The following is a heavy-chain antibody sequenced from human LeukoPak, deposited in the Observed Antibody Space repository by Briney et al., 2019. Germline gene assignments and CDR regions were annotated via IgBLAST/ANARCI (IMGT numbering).Heavy chain of an antibody. CDR2: IYYSGST. J-gene: IGHJ5*02. Sequence: SETLSLTCTVSGGSISSYYWSWIRQPPGKGLEWIGYIYYSGSTNYNPSLKSRVTISVDTSKNQFSLKLSSVTAADTAVYYCARGGYCSSTSCYFSVNWFDPWGQGTLVTVSS. V-gene: IGHV4-59*01. D-gene: IGHD2-2*01. CDR3: ARGGYCSSTSCYFSVNWFDP. CDR1: GGSISSYY.